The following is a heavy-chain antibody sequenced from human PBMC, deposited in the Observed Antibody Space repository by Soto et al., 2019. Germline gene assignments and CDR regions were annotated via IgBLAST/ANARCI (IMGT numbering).Heavy chain of an antibody. D-gene: IGHD6-13*01. CDR2: ISLYHHST. Sequence: GASVKVSCKTSGYPFTDYFIHWVRQAPGQGLEWMGIISLYHHSTSYAQKFQGRLTVTADASTTTVYMDLSSLTSEDSAVYYCAIDPSSSNYYDYYGMDVWGQGTTVTVSS. CDR3: AIDPSSSNYYDYYGMDV. CDR1: GYPFTDYF. J-gene: IGHJ6*01. V-gene: IGHV1-46*03.